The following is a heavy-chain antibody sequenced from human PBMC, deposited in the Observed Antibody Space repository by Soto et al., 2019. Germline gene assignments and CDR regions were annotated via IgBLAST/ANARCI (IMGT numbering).Heavy chain of an antibody. CDR3: ARDIAVPAAIDWFDP. V-gene: IGHV1-69*13. D-gene: IGHD2-2*01. CDR2: FIPIFGTA. CDR1: GGTFSSYA. J-gene: IGHJ5*02. Sequence: SVKVSCKASGGTFSSYAISWVRQAPGQGLEWMGGFIPIFGTANYAQKFQGRVTITADASTSTAYMELSSLRSEDTAVYYCARDIAVPAAIDWFDPWGQGTLVTVSS.